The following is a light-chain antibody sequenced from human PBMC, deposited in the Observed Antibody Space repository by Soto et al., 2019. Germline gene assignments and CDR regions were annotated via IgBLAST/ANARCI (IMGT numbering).Light chain of an antibody. Sequence: EIVMTQSPATLSVSPGERATLSCRASQSLSSNLAWYQQKPGQAPRLLIYGASTRASGIPARFSGSGSGTEFTLTISSLQSEDFAVYYCQQYNNCPLTFGGGTKAEIK. CDR3: QQYNNCPLT. CDR2: GAS. CDR1: QSLSSN. V-gene: IGKV3D-15*01. J-gene: IGKJ4*01.